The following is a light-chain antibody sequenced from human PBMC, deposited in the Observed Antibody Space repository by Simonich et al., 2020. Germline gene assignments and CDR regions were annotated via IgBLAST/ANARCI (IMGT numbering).Light chain of an antibody. J-gene: IGLJ2*01. Sequence: QSALTQPPSASGSPGQSVTISCTGTSSDVGGYNYVSWYQQHPGKAPKLMIYKVSKRPSGVPDRFSVSKSGNAASLTVSGLQAEDEADYYCSSYAGSNNLVFGGGTKLTVL. CDR3: SSYAGSNNLV. V-gene: IGLV2-8*01. CDR2: KVS. CDR1: SSDVGGYNY.